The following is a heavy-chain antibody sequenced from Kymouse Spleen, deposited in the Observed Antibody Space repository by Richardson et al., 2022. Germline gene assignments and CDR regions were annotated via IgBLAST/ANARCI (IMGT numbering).Heavy chain of an antibody. Sequence: QVQLVESGGGVVQPGRSLRLSCAASGFTFSSYGMHWVRQAPGKGLEWVAVIWYDGSNKYYADSVKGRFTISRDNSKNTLYLQMNSLRAEDTAVYYCARDPSYNWNYYYYYGMDVWGQGTTVTVSS. CDR3: ARDPSYNWNYYYYYGMDV. V-gene: IGHV3-33*01. J-gene: IGHJ6*02. CDR2: IWYDGSNK. D-gene: IGHD1-20*01,IGHD1-7*01. CDR1: GFTFSSYG.